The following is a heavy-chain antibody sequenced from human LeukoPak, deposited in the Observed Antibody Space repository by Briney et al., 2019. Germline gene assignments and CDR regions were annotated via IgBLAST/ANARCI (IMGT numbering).Heavy chain of an antibody. CDR1: GGSFSGYY. V-gene: IGHV4-34*01. D-gene: IGHD3-10*01. Sequence: SETLSLTCAVYGGSFSGYYWSWIRQPPGKGLEWIGEINHSGSTNYNPSLKSRVTISVDTSKNQFSLKLSSVTAADTAVYYCARNIRRGTYYYGSGSLRNWFGPWGQGTLVTVSS. J-gene: IGHJ5*02. CDR3: ARNIRRGTYYYGSGSLRNWFGP. CDR2: INHSGST.